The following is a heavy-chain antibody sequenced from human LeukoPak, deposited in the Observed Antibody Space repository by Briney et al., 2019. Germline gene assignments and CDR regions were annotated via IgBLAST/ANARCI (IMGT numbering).Heavy chain of an antibody. CDR1: GYTFTGYY. CDR2: INPNSGST. J-gene: IGHJ5*02. V-gene: IGHV1-2*02. CDR3: ARAGGRSWFDP. Sequence: ASVKVSCKASGYTFTGYYMHWVRQAPGQGLEWMGWINPNSGSTSYAQKFQGRVIMTTDTSMSTAYMELSRLTSDDTAVYYCARAGGRSWFDPWGQGTLVTVSS.